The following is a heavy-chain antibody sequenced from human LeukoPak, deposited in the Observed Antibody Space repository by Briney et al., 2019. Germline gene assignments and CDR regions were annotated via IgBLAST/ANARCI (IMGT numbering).Heavy chain of an antibody. Sequence: RGSLRLSCAASGFTFSSYSMNWVRQAPGKGLEWVSSISSSSSYIYYADSVKGRFTISRDNAKNSLYLQMNSLRAEDTAVYYCARASRIAVAGTLGGYDYWGQGTLVTVSS. CDR3: ARASRIAVAGTLGGYDY. CDR2: ISSSSSYI. CDR1: GFTFSSYS. D-gene: IGHD6-19*01. V-gene: IGHV3-21*01. J-gene: IGHJ4*02.